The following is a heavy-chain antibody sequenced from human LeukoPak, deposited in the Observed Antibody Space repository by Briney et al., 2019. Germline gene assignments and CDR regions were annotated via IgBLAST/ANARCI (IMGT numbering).Heavy chain of an antibody. J-gene: IGHJ4*02. V-gene: IGHV3-53*01. CDR3: ARNKGVYGSGSYDN. CDR1: GFTVSGHY. D-gene: IGHD3-10*01. CDR2: INSGGTT. Sequence: GGSLRLSCAASGFTVSGHYWSWVPEAPGKGLVWVSQINSGGTTYYADSVKGRFTISRDNSKNTLYLQMNSVRAGDTAVYHCARNKGVYGSGSYDNWGPGTLVTVSS.